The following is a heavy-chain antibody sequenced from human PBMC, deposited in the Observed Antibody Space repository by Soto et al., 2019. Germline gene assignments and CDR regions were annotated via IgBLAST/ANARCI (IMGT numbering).Heavy chain of an antibody. Sequence: SGGSLRLSCAASGFTFSSYGMHWVRQAPGKGLEWVAVIWYDGSNKYYADSVKGRFTISRDNSKNTLYLQMNSLRAEDTAVYYCARDYSGSYRAPENYGMDVWGQGTTVTVSS. J-gene: IGHJ6*02. CDR2: IWYDGSNK. V-gene: IGHV3-33*01. CDR1: GFTFSSYG. D-gene: IGHD1-26*01. CDR3: ARDYSGSYRAPENYGMDV.